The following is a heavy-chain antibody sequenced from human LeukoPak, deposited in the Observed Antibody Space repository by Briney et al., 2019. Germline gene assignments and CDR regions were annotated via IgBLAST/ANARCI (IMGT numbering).Heavy chain of an antibody. D-gene: IGHD3-3*01. V-gene: IGHV3-21*01. CDR1: GFTFSSYS. CDR2: ISSSSYI. CDR3: ARDSYDFWSGLNWFDP. J-gene: IGHJ5*02. Sequence: GGSLRLSRAASGFTFSSYSMNWVRQAPGKGLEWVSSISSSSYIYYADSVKGRFTISRDNAKNSLYLQMNSLRAEDTAVYYCARDSYDFWSGLNWFDPWGQGTLVTVSS.